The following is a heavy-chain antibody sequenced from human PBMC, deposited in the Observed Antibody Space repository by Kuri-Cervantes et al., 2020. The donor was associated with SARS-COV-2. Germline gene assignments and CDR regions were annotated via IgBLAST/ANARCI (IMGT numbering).Heavy chain of an antibody. J-gene: IGHJ6*03. D-gene: IGHD6-13*01. CDR2: IYSGGST. CDR3: ASQMTAADKSYYYYYYMDV. Sequence: GESLKISCAASGFTVSSNYMSWVRQAPGKGLEWVSVIYSGGSTYYADSVKGRFTISRDNSKNTLYLQMNSLRAEDTAVYYCASQMTAADKSYYYYYYMDVWGKGTTVTVSS. V-gene: IGHV3-66*02. CDR1: GFTVSSNY.